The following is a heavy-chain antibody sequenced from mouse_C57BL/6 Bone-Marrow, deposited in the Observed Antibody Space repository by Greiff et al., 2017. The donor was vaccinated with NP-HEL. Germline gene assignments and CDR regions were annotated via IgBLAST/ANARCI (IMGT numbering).Heavy chain of an antibody. V-gene: IGHV1-15*01. Sequence: VQLQQSGAELVRPGASVTLSCKASGYTFTDYEMHWVKQTPVHGLEWIGAIDPETGGTAYNQKFKGKAILTVDTSSSTAYMELRSLTSEDSAVYYCTGCCITTVVGFDYWGQGTTLTVSS. CDR2: IDPETGGT. D-gene: IGHD1-1*01. CDR3: TGCCITTVVGFDY. CDR1: GYTFTDYE. J-gene: IGHJ2*01.